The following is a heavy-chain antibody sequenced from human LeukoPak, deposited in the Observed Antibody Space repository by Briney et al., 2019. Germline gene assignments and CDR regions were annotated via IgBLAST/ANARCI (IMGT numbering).Heavy chain of an antibody. Sequence: GGSLRLSCAASGFTFSSYWMHWVRQAPGKGLVWVSRINSDGSTTSYADSVKGRFTISRDNAKNTLYLQMNSLRAEDTAVYYCVREVVSTSCIDPWGQGTLVTVSS. D-gene: IGHD2-2*01. CDR3: VREVVSTSCIDP. J-gene: IGHJ5*02. V-gene: IGHV3-74*01. CDR1: GFTFSSYW. CDR2: INSDGSTT.